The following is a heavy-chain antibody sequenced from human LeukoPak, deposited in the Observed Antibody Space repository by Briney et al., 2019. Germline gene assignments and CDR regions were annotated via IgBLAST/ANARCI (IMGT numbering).Heavy chain of an antibody. J-gene: IGHJ4*02. CDR3: ARRITMIGSDY. CDR2: ISAYNGNT. D-gene: IGHD3-22*01. Sequence: EASVKVSCKASGYTFTSYGISWVRQAPGQGLEWMGWISAYNGNTNYAQKPQGRVTMTTDTSTSTAYMELRSLRSDDTAVYYCARRITMIGSDYWGQGTLVTVSS. CDR1: GYTFTSYG. V-gene: IGHV1-18*01.